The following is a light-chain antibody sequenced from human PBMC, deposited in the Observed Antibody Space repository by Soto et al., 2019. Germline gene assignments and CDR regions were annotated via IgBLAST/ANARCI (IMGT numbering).Light chain of an antibody. CDR1: QDISSW. CDR2: AAS. J-gene: IGKJ5*01. Sequence: DIQMTQSPSTLSGSVGDRVTITCRASQDISSWLAWYLQKPGKAPKLLISAASGLQSGVPSRFSGSGSGTDFTLTISSLQPEDFATYYCQQAYSFPITFGQGTRLEIK. V-gene: IGKV1-12*01. CDR3: QQAYSFPIT.